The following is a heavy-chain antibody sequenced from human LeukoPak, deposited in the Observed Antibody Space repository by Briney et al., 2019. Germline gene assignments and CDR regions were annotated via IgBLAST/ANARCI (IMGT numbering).Heavy chain of an antibody. CDR1: GYSISSGYY. D-gene: IGHD2-21*01. J-gene: IGHJ5*02. V-gene: IGHV4-38-2*02. Sequence: PSETLSLTCTVSGYSISSGYYWGWIRQPPGKGLEWIGSIYYSGSTYYNPSLKSRVTISVDTSKNQFSLKLRYVTAADTAVYYCARDATYSPKGFDPWGQGILVTVSS. CDR2: IYYSGST. CDR3: ARDATYSPKGFDP.